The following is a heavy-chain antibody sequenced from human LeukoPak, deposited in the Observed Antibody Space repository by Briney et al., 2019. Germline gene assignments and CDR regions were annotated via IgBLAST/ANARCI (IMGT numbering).Heavy chain of an antibody. J-gene: IGHJ4*02. CDR1: GFTFSNAW. Sequence: GGSLRLSCAASGFTFSNAWMSWVRQAPGKGLEWDGRIKSKTDGGTTGYAAPVKGRSTISRDDSKNTLYLQMNSLKTEDTAVYYCTTDHSGDYGARQNFDYWGQGTLVTVSS. CDR3: TTDHSGDYGARQNFDY. D-gene: IGHD4-17*01. V-gene: IGHV3-15*01. CDR2: IKSKTDGGTT.